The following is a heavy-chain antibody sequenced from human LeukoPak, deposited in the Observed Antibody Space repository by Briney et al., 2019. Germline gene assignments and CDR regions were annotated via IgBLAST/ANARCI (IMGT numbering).Heavy chain of an antibody. CDR3: AREGMVQGVIYY. D-gene: IGHD3-10*01. CDR2: IIPILGIA. J-gene: IGHJ4*02. Sequence: GASVKLSCKASVGTFSSYAISCVRQAPGQGLEWMGRIIPILGIANYAQKFQGRVTITAAKSTSTAYMELSSLRSEDTAVYYCAREGMVQGVIYYWGQGTLVTVSS. V-gene: IGHV1-69*04. CDR1: VGTFSSYA.